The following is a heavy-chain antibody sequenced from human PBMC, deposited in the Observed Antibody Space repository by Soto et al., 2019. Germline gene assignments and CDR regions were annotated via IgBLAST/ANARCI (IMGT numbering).Heavy chain of an antibody. CDR2: INQDGSEK. CDR3: ARDGVAAGLYLDN. V-gene: IGHV3-7*01. J-gene: IGHJ4*02. Sequence: GGSLSLSCGAAGVYFSSYSMSWVRQAPGKGPEWVANINQDGSEKYYVDSVRGRFIISRDNAENSLYLQMNGLRAEDTALYYCARDGVAAGLYLDNWGQGTLVPVSS. D-gene: IGHD2-15*01. CDR1: GVYFSSYS.